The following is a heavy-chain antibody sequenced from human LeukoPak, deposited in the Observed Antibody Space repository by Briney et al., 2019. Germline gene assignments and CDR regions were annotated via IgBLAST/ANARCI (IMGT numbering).Heavy chain of an antibody. J-gene: IGHJ4*02. CDR2: IYPGNSDA. CDR3: ARMGLAVAGNGGALDY. CDR1: GYSFPSLW. D-gene: IGHD6-19*01. V-gene: IGHV5-51*01. Sequence: GESLKISCQIFGYSFPSLWVGWVRQRPGRGLEWMGTIYPGNSDARYSPSFEGLVTISVDTSINTVYLQWSSLQASDAAMYCARMGLAVAGNGGALDYWGQGALVTVSS.